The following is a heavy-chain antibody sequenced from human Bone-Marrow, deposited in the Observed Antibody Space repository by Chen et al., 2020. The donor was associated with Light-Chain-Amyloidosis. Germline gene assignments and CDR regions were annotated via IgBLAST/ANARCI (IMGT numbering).Heavy chain of an antibody. D-gene: IGHD5-12*01. Sequence: QVQLQESGPGLVKPSETLSLTCTVSGGSVNSGDDYWTWIRQPPGKGLEWIGYIYYSGIANYNASLKSRVTISLDTSKTQFSLRMISVTAADTAVYYCARYEPHFSDSIISGYTAWGQGTSVTVSS. CDR3: ARYEPHFSDSIISGYTA. V-gene: IGHV4-61*08. CDR1: GGSVNSGDDY. J-gene: IGHJ5*02. CDR2: IYYSGIA.